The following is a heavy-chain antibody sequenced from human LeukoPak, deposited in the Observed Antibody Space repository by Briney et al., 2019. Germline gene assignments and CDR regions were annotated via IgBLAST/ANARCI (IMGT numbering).Heavy chain of an antibody. CDR1: GFTFSTYW. CDR2: ISSDGRNT. D-gene: IGHD7-27*01. J-gene: IGHJ6*03. Sequence: GGSLRLSCAASGFTFSTYWVHWVRQAPGKGLVWVSRISSDGRNTIYADSVKGRFTISRDSANNTLFLQMNSLRGDDTAVYYCAREWALPGAYYMDVWGKGTTVTVSS. V-gene: IGHV3-74*01. CDR3: AREWALPGAYYMDV.